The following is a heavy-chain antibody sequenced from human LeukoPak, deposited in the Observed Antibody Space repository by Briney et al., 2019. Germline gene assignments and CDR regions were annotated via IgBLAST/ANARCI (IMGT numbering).Heavy chain of an antibody. CDR2: ISGDGSVT. V-gene: IGHV3-74*01. CDR1: GFTLRNYW. Sequence: GGSLRLSCAASGFTLRNYWMHWVRQVPGKRLVWVSRISGDGSVTNYVDSVQGRFTISRDNAKNILYLQINSLRSEDTAVYYCARYSSSSGGASYYLDYWGHGTLVTVSS. J-gene: IGHJ4*01. CDR3: ARYSSSSGGASYYLDY. D-gene: IGHD6-6*01.